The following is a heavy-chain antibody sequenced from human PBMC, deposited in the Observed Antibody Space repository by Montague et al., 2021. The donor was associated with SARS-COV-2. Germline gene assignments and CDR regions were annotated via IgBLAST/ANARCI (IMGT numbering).Heavy chain of an antibody. V-gene: IGHV4-59*01. D-gene: IGHD3-22*01. CDR3: ARGGYYDNTGYYSDYYYNMDV. J-gene: IGHJ6*02. Sequence: SETLSLTCTVSGGSIDSFYWSWIRRPPGKGLEWIGCIFHSGRTYYNPSLKSRVSMSVDTPKNQVSLRLSSLTAADTAVYYCARGGYYDNTGYYSDYYYNMDVWGQGTTVTVSS. CDR1: GGSIDSFY. CDR2: IFHSGRT.